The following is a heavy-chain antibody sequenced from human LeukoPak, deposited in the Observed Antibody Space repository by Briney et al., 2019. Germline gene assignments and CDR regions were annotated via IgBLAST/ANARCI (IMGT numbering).Heavy chain of an antibody. CDR2: IISHGGNT. D-gene: IGHD1-26*01. J-gene: IGHJ6*03. CDR1: GFTFSSYT. V-gene: IGHV3-64*01. Sequence: GGSLTLSCAASGFTFSSYTMHWVRQAPGKGLEYVSAIISHGGNTHYTNSVKGRFTISRDNSENTLYLQMGSLRADDMAVYHCARVKMGATVSNYYYYYMDVWGKGTTVTVSS. CDR3: ARVKMGATVSNYYYYYMDV.